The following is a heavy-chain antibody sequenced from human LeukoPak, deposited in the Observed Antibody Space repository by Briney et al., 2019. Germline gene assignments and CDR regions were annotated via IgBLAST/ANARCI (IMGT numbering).Heavy chain of an antibody. V-gene: IGHV3-64D*09. Sequence: PGGSLRLSCSASGFTFSSYAMYWVRQAPGKGLEYVSGISSNGGSTYYADSVKGRFTISRDNSKNTLYLQMSSVRAEDTAVYYCVKITSSSGGDYWGQGTLVTVSS. CDR3: VKITSSSGGDY. D-gene: IGHD6-19*01. CDR1: GFTFSSYA. J-gene: IGHJ4*02. CDR2: ISSNGGST.